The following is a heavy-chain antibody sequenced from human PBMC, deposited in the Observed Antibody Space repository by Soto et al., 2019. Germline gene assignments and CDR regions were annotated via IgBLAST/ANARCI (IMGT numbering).Heavy chain of an antibody. CDR2: IYYSGST. D-gene: IGHD2-21*02. V-gene: IGHV4-59*01. J-gene: IGHJ6*01. CDR1: GGSISSYY. Sequence: QVQLQESGPGLVKPSETLSLTCTVSGGSISSYYWSWIRQPPGKGLEWIGYIYYSGSTNYNPSLKSRVTISVDTSKNQFSLKLSSVTAADTAVYYCARDAPRGYCGGDCYPHYYGMDVW. CDR3: ARDAPRGYCGGDCYPHYYGMDV.